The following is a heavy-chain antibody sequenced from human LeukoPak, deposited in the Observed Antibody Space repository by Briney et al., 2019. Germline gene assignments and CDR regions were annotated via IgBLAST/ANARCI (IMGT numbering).Heavy chain of an antibody. CDR1: GGSFSGYY. D-gene: IGHD4-17*01. CDR2: INHSGST. Sequence: ASETLSLTCAVYGGSFSGYYWGWIRQPPGKGLEWIGEINHSGSTNYNPSLKSRVTISVDTSKNQFSLKLSSVTAADTAVYYCARGSDYGDYFWFDPWGQGTLVTVSS. CDR3: ARGSDYGDYFWFDP. V-gene: IGHV4-34*01. J-gene: IGHJ5*02.